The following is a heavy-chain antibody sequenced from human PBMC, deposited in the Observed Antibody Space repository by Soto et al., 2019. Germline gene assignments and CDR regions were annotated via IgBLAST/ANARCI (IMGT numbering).Heavy chain of an antibody. CDR1: GGTFSSYT. V-gene: IGHV1-69*02. J-gene: IGHJ5*02. Sequence: ASVKVSCKASGGTFSSYTISWVRQAPGQGLEWMGRIIPILGIANYAQKFQGRVTITADKSTSIAYMELGSLRSEDTAVYYCARVKEALGFDPWGQGTLVTVSS. CDR3: ARVKEALGFDP. CDR2: IIPILGIA.